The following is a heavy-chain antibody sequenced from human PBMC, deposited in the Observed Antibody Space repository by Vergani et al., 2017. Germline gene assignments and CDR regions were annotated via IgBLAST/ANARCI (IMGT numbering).Heavy chain of an antibody. CDR1: GYTLTELS. Sequence: QVQLVQSGAEVKKPGASVKVSCKVSGYTLTELSMHWVRQAPGKGLEWMGGFDPEDGETIYAQKLQGRVTMTTDTSTSTAYMELRSLRSDDTAVYYCARDDIRGYSYGGFDYWGQGTLVTVSS. CDR3: ARDDIRGYSYGGFDY. CDR2: FDPEDGET. D-gene: IGHD5-18*01. V-gene: IGHV1-24*01. J-gene: IGHJ4*02.